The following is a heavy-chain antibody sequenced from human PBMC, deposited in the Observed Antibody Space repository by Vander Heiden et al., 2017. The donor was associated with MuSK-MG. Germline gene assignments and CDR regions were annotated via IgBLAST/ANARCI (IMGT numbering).Heavy chain of an antibody. J-gene: IGHJ6*03. CDR1: GFTFSSYA. CDR3: AKCSASGAGYYYYMDV. D-gene: IGHD6-13*01. CDR2: ISGRGGST. Sequence: EVQLLESGGGLVQPGGSLRLSCAASGFTFSSYALSWVRQAPGKGLEGVSVISGRGGSTYYADSGKGRFTISRDNSKNTLELQMNSLRAEEKAVYYCAKCSASGAGYYYYMDVWGNGTTVTVSS. V-gene: IGHV3-23*01.